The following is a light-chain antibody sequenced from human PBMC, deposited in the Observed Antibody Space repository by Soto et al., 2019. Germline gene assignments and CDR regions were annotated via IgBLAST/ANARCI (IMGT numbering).Light chain of an antibody. CDR1: GSDIAGYNY. CDR3: TSVTSTSSLYV. Sequence: QSALTQPASVSGSLGQSITISCTGTGSDIAGYNYISWYQQLPGKAPKLMIYEVTIRPSGISNRFSGSKSGNTASLTISGLQAEDEADYFCTSVTSTSSLYVFGTGTKLTVL. J-gene: IGLJ1*01. V-gene: IGLV2-14*01. CDR2: EVT.